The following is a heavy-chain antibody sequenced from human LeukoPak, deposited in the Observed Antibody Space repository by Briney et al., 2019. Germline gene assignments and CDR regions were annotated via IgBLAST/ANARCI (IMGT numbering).Heavy chain of an antibody. D-gene: IGHD3-3*01. J-gene: IGHJ6*03. CDR2: IIPIFGTA. V-gene: IGHV1-69*05. Sequence: ASVKVSCKASGGTFSSYAISWVRQAPGQGLEWMGWIIPIFGTANYAQKLQGRVTITTDESTSTAYMELSSLRSEDTAVYYCASYDLWSGYSAGGYYYYYMAVWGKGTTVTVSS. CDR3: ASYDLWSGYSAGGYYYYYMAV. CDR1: GGTFSSYA.